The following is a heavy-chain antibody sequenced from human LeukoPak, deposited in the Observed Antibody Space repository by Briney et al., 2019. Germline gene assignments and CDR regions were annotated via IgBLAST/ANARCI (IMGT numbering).Heavy chain of an antibody. V-gene: IGHV3-23*01. CDR2: ISGSGGST. D-gene: IGHD4-17*01. Sequence: GGSLRLSCAASGFTFSSYAMSWVRQAPGKGLEWVSAISGSGGSTYYADSVKGRFTISRDNSKNTLYLQMNSLRAEDTAVYYCAKAQLLGPPNGDNWFDPWGQGTLVTVSS. J-gene: IGHJ5*02. CDR1: GFTFSSYA. CDR3: AKAQLLGPPNGDNWFDP.